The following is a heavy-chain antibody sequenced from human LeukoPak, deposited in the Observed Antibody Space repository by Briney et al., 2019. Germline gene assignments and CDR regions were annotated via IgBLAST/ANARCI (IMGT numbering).Heavy chain of an antibody. CDR3: ASLPWGPYIVVVPAAIRYYFDY. Sequence: SETLSLTCAVSGYPISSGYYWGWIRQPPGKGLEWIGSIYHSGSTYYNPSLKSRVTISVDTSKNQFSLKLSSVTAADTAVYYCASLPWGPYIVVVPAAIRYYFDYWGQGTLVTVSS. D-gene: IGHD2-2*01. CDR2: IYHSGST. CDR1: GYPISSGYY. J-gene: IGHJ4*02. V-gene: IGHV4-38-2*01.